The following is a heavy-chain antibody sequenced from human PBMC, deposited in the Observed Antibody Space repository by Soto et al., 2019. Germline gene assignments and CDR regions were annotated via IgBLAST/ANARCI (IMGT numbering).Heavy chain of an antibody. CDR3: TTVDTAMVGGYYYYYMDV. V-gene: IGHV3-15*01. CDR1: GFTFSNAW. J-gene: IGHJ6*03. Sequence: GGSLRLSCAASGFTFSNAWMSWVRQAPGKGLEWVGRIKSKTDGGTTDYAAPVKGRFTISRDDSKNTLYLQMNSLKTEDTVVYYCTTVDTAMVGGYYYYYMDVWGKGTTVTVSS. CDR2: IKSKTDGGTT. D-gene: IGHD5-18*01.